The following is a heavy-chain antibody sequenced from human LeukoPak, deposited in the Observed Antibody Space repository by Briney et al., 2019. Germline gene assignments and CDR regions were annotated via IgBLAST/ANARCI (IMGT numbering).Heavy chain of an antibody. D-gene: IGHD3-9*01. CDR2: INHSGST. V-gene: IGHV4-34*01. Sequence: KPSETLSLTCAVDGGSVSGYYWSWIRQPPGKGLEWIGEINHSGSTNYNPSLKSRVTISVDTSKNQFSLKLSSVTAADTAVYYCARGPNLTGYAFDIWGQGTMVTVSS. CDR3: ARGPNLTGYAFDI. CDR1: GGSVSGYY. J-gene: IGHJ3*02.